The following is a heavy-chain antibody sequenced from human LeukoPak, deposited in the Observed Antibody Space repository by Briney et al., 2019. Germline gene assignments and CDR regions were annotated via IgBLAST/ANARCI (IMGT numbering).Heavy chain of an antibody. CDR1: GVSFSGYY. V-gene: IGHV4-34*01. J-gene: IGHJ6*02. Sequence: SETLSLTCAVYGVSFSGYYWSWIRQPPEKGLEWIGEINHSGSTNYNPSLKSRVTISVDTSKNQFSLKLSSVTAADTAVYYCARTSHYGGNSYYYYGMDVWGQGTTVTVSS. D-gene: IGHD4-23*01. CDR2: INHSGST. CDR3: ARTSHYGGNSYYYYGMDV.